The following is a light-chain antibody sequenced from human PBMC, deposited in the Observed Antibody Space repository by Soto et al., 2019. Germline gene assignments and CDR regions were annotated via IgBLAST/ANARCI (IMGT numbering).Light chain of an antibody. J-gene: IGKJ4*01. V-gene: IGKV2-28*01. CDR3: AQSLKTPFT. CDR2: LGY. Sequence: EIVLTQSPLSLPVTPGEPASISCRSSQNLLHSNGYNYLNWYLQKPGQSPQLLIYLGYNRAPVVPGRFSGSGSGPDVTLTIKRVEAEDVGLYCCAQSLKTPFTFGGGTKVEIK. CDR1: QNLLHSNGYNY.